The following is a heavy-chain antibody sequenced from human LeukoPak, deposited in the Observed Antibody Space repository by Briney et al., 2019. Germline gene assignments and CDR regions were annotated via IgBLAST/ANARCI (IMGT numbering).Heavy chain of an antibody. D-gene: IGHD3-22*01. CDR1: AYSIGSGNS. CDR2: IYHSGST. J-gene: IGHJ6*03. CDR3: ARPTCDYDSRGYYHFDYMDV. V-gene: IGHV4-38-2*01. Sequence: PSETLSLSFSVSAYSIGSGNSWAWTRQPPGKGLEWIGSIYHSGSTYYNPSLKSRVTISVDTSKNQFSLKLSSVTAADAAVYDCARPTCDYDSRGYYHFDYMDVWGKGTTVTVSS.